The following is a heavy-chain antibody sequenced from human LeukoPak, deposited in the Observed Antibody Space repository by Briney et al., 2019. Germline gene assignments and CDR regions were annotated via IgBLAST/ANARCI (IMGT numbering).Heavy chain of an antibody. CDR2: IYSGGST. CDR1: GFTVSSNY. Sequence: GGSLRLSCAASGFTVSSNYMSWVRQAPGKGLEWVSVIYSGGSTYYADSVKGRFTISRVNSKNTLYLQMNSLRAEDTAVYLCSSSWHFWYYYGMDVWGQGTTVTVSS. CDR3: SSSWHFWYYYGMDV. J-gene: IGHJ6*02. D-gene: IGHD6-13*01. V-gene: IGHV3-53*01.